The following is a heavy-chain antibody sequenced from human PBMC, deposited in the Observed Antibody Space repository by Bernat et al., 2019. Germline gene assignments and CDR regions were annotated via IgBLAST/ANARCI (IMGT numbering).Heavy chain of an antibody. CDR3: ARGSSSGWYYFDY. J-gene: IGHJ4*02. D-gene: IGHD6-19*01. V-gene: IGHV3-21*01. Sequence: EVQLVESGGGLVKPGGSLRLSCAASGFTFSSCSMNWVRQAPGKGLEWVSSISSSSSYIYYADSVKGRFTISRDNAKNSLYLQMNSLRAEDTAVYYCARGSSSGWYYFDYWGQGTLVTVSS. CDR2: ISSSSSYI. CDR1: GFTFSSCS.